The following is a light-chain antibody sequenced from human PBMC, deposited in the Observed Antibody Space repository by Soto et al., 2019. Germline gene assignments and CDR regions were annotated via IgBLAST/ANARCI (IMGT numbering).Light chain of an antibody. V-gene: IGLV2-14*01. Sequence: QSVLTQPASVSGSPGQSITISCTGTNSDAGGYNYVSWYQQHPGKAPKLMIYDVSNRPSGVSNRFSGSKSGNTASLTISGLQAEDEADYYCSSYTSSSTYVFGTGTKVTV. J-gene: IGLJ1*01. CDR2: DVS. CDR1: NSDAGGYNY. CDR3: SSYTSSSTYV.